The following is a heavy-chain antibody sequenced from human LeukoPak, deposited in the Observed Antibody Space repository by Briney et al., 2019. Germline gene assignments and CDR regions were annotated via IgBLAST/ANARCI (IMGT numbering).Heavy chain of an antibody. Sequence: GGSLRLSCAASGFTVSSNYTSWVRQAPGKGLEWVSVIYSGGSTYYADSVKGRFTISRDNSKNTLYLQMNSLRAEDTAVYYCAKSDSPYSSSWYPWGYWGQGTLVTVSS. V-gene: IGHV3-53*01. CDR2: IYSGGST. D-gene: IGHD6-13*01. J-gene: IGHJ4*02. CDR3: AKSDSPYSSSWYPWGY. CDR1: GFTVSSNY.